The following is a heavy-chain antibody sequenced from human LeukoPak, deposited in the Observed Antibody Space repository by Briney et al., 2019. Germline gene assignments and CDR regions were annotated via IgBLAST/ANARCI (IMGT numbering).Heavy chain of an antibody. Sequence: KPSGTLSLTCAVSGGSISSSNWWSWVRQPPGKGLEWIGEIYHSGSTNYNPSLKSRVTLSIDKSKNHFSLKLSSVTAADTAVYYCALSGTRYNSAWCRIWGQGTLVTVSS. CDR2: IYHSGST. D-gene: IGHD6-19*01. CDR1: GGSISSSNW. V-gene: IGHV4-4*02. CDR3: ALSGTRYNSAWCRI. J-gene: IGHJ4*02.